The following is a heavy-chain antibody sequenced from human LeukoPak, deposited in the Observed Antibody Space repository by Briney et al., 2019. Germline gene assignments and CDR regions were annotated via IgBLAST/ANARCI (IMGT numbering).Heavy chain of an antibody. CDR2: INTNTGNP. D-gene: IGHD2-15*01. Sequence: ASVKVSCKASGYTFTSYGMNWVRQAPGQGLEWMGWINTNTGNPTYAQGFTGRFVFSLDTSVSTAYLQISSLKAEDTAVYYCARVSGCSGGSCPYTYYYYYYMDVWGKGTTVTVSS. CDR3: ARVSGCSGGSCPYTYYYYYYMDV. CDR1: GYTFTSYG. J-gene: IGHJ6*03. V-gene: IGHV7-4-1*02.